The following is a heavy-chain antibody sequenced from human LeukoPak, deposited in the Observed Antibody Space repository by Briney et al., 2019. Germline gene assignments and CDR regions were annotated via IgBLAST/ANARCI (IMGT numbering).Heavy chain of an antibody. J-gene: IGHJ4*02. CDR3: ANRGSCGSSNCYLEY. CDR2: SIGGGATT. V-gene: IGHV3-23*01. D-gene: IGHD2-2*01. Sequence: PGGSLRLFCAAAGFTLSSYAMIWARQAPGKGLVWVSSIGGGATTFYAGSVKGRCNIYRDNSKNTLYLQVNSLRAEDTAVCYCANRGSCGSSNCYLEYWGQGTLVTVSS. CDR1: GFTLSSYA.